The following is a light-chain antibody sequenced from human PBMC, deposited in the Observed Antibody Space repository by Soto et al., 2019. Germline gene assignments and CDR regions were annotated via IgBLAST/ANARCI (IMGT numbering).Light chain of an antibody. Sequence: VFVPSPGTLCHPLRQRATVSCRAGHRVSTNYLAWYQQKPGQAPRLLIYGASNRATGIPDRFSGSGSGTDFTLTISRLEPEDFAVYYCQQYGSSGTFGQGTKVDI. CDR1: HRVSTNY. CDR2: GAS. V-gene: IGKV3-20*01. CDR3: QQYGSSGT. J-gene: IGKJ1*01.